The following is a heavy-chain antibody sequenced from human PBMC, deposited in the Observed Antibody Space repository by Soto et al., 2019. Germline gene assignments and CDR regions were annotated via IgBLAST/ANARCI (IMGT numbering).Heavy chain of an antibody. Sequence: PGGSLRLSCAASGITVSSNYMSWGRQAPGKGLEWVSVIYSGGSTYYADSVKGRFTISRDNSKNTLYLQMNSLRAEDTAVYYSASNYYYYYGMDVWCQGTTVTVSS. CDR2: IYSGGST. CDR3: ASNYYYYYGMDV. CDR1: GITVSSNY. J-gene: IGHJ6*02. V-gene: IGHV3-53*01.